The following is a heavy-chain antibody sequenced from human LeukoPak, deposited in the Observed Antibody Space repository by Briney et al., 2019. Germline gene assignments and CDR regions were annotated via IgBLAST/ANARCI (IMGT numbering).Heavy chain of an antibody. CDR2: IIPSGHTT. CDR3: AKDLSKGLLYRRGMYYFDY. V-gene: IGHV3-23*01. Sequence: PGGSLRLSCAASGFTFSSHGMNWVRQAPGKGLEWVSGIIPSGHTTYYADSVRGRFTISRDNSRNTLYLQMNSLRAEDTAVYYCAKDLSKGLLYRRGMYYFDYWGQGTLVTVSS. J-gene: IGHJ4*02. CDR1: GFTFSSHG. D-gene: IGHD3-10*01.